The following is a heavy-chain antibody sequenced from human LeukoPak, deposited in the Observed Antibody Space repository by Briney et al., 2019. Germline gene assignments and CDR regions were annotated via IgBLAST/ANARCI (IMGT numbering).Heavy chain of an antibody. D-gene: IGHD6-13*01. Sequence: SETLSLTCAVSGGSISSYYWSWIRQPPGKGLEWIGYIYYSGSTNYNPSLKSRVTISVDTSKNQFSLRLSSVTAADTAVYYCARVTGYMTEDYFDYWGQGTLITVSS. J-gene: IGHJ4*02. CDR2: IYYSGST. CDR1: GGSISSYY. V-gene: IGHV4-59*01. CDR3: ARVTGYMTEDYFDY.